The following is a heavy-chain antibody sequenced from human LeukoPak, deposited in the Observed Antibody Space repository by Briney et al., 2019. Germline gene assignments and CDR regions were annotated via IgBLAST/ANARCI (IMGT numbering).Heavy chain of an antibody. CDR1: GDSVSSNSAA. CDR2: TYYRSKWYN. CDR3: ARDAVGGSWFPSPPTNWFDP. D-gene: IGHD6-13*01. Sequence: SQTLSLTCAISGDSVSSNSAAWNWLRQSPSRGLEWLGRTYYRSKWYNDYAVSVKSRITINPDTSKNQFSLQLNSVTPEDTAVYYCARDAVGGSWFPSPPTNWFDPWGQGTLVTVSS. V-gene: IGHV6-1*01. J-gene: IGHJ5*02.